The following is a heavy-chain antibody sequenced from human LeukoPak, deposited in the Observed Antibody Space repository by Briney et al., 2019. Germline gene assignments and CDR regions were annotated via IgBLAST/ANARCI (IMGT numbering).Heavy chain of an antibody. CDR3: AKDRATGTPPWFDS. CDR2: ISGRGATT. D-gene: IGHD3-10*01. V-gene: IGHV3-23*01. CDR1: GFSFCNFA. J-gene: IGHJ5*01. Sequence: GGSLRLSCSASGFSFCNFALNGLRQAPGKGLEGVVGISGRGATTFYADSVKGRFTISRDKSTYSLFIQMDNLGAEDTALYYCAKDRATGTPPWFDSWGQGTLVIVSS.